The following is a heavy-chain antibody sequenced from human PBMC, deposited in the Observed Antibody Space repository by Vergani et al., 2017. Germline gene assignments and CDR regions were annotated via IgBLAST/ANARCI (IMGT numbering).Heavy chain of an antibody. J-gene: IGHJ4*02. CDR2: INPSGGST. CDR1: GYTFTNYY. Sequence: QVQLVQSGAEAKKPGASVKVSCKTSGYTFTNYYMHWVRQAPGQGLEWMGIINPSGGSTSYAQKFQGRVTLTRDASTSTVYMELSGLTSEDTAVYYCARGRFSGRLEYWGQGTLVTVSS. V-gene: IGHV1-46*01. CDR3: ARGRFSGRLEY. D-gene: IGHD1-14*01.